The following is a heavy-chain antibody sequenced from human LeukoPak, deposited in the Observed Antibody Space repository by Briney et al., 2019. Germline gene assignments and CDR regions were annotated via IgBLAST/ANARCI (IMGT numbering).Heavy chain of an antibody. J-gene: IGHJ5*02. D-gene: IGHD6-13*01. CDR3: AHRRVLYRGGPHEFSRRWFGGWFEP. CDR1: AFSLSTYGGG. Sequence: SGPTLVKPTQTLTLTCTFSAFSLSTYGGGGDWIRQPPGKALEWLALIYWDDDKRYSPSLKSRLTIPRVTCKNQVVLTMTNMDPVDTGTYYCAHRRVLYRGGPHEFSRRWFGGWFEPWGQGTLVTVSS. CDR2: IYWDDDK. V-gene: IGHV2-5*02.